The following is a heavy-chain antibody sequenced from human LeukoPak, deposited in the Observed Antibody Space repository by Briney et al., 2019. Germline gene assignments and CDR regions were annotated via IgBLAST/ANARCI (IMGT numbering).Heavy chain of an antibody. CDR2: LYSSGTT. V-gene: IGHV4-61*02. D-gene: IGHD1-26*01. J-gene: IGHJ4*02. Sequence: SQTLSLTCTVSGDSISSGRYYWNWIRQPAGKGLEWIGRLYSSGTTNYNPSLKSRVSMSVDTSKNQFSLMLSSVTAADTAVYYCARVKWELLAGPFEYWGQGTLVTVSS. CDR3: ARVKWELLAGPFEY. CDR1: GDSISSGRYY.